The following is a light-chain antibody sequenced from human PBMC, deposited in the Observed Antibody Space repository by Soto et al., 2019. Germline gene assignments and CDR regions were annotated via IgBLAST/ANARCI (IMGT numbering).Light chain of an antibody. CDR3: QQYNDHPFT. CDR2: DAS. J-gene: IGKJ3*01. CDR1: EGVRNQ. Sequence: DLQMTQSPFSLSASVGDRVTITCRASEGVRNQLGWFQQKPGKAPKSLIYDASSLQSGVPSRFNGSGSGTDFTLTINSLQPEDFATYYCQQYNDHPFTFGPGTKVDI. V-gene: IGKV1-16*01.